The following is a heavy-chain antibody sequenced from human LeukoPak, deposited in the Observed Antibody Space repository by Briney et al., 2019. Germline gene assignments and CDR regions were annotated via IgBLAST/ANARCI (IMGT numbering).Heavy chain of an antibody. CDR3: ANEYSKGDV. CDR1: GLTFSNAW. V-gene: IGHV3-23*01. J-gene: IGHJ3*01. Sequence: GGSLRLSCAASGLTFSNAWMSWVRQAPGKGLECVSSISGSGTSTYYADSVKGRFTSSRDNSKNTLYLQMDSLRAEDTAIYYCANEYSKGDVWGQGTTVTVSS. D-gene: IGHD4-11*01. CDR2: ISGSGTST.